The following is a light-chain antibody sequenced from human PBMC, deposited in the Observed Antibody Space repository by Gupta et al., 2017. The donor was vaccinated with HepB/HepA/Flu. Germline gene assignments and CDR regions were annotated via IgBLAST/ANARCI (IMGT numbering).Light chain of an antibody. Sequence: QSVLPQPPSVSGAPGQRVTISCTGSSSNIGAGYDVHWYQQLPGTAPKPLIYGNSNRPSGVPDRFSGSKSGTSASLAITGLQAEDEADYYCQSYDSSLSGHVVFGGGTKLTVL. CDR1: SSNIGAGYD. V-gene: IGLV1-40*01. J-gene: IGLJ2*01. CDR3: QSYDSSLSGHVV. CDR2: GNS.